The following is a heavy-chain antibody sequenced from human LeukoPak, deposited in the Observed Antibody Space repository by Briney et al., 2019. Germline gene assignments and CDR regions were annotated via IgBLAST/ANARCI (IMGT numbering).Heavy chain of an antibody. V-gene: IGHV4-34*01. CDR2: INHSGST. CDR3: ARARPVAGMLNGYFDY. CDR1: GGXFSGYY. Sequence: SETLSLTCAVYGGXFSGYYWSWIRQPPGKGLEWIGEINHSGSTNYNPSLKSRVTISVDTSKNQFSLKLSSVTAADTAVYYCARARPVAGMLNGYFDYWGQGTLVTVSS. D-gene: IGHD6-19*01. J-gene: IGHJ4*02.